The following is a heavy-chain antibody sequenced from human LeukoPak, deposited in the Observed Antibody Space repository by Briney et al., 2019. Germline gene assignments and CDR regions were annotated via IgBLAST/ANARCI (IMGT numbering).Heavy chain of an antibody. J-gene: IGHJ4*02. CDR3: ARDPKQQLAWYFDY. D-gene: IGHD6-13*01. V-gene: IGHV3-30-3*01. CDR1: GFTFSSYA. CDR2: ISYDGSNK. Sequence: PGGSLRLSCAASGFTFSSYAMHWVRQAPGKGLEWVAVISYDGSNKYYADSVKGRFTISRDNSKNTLYLQMNSLRAEDTAVYYCARDPKQQLAWYFDYWGQGTLVTVSS.